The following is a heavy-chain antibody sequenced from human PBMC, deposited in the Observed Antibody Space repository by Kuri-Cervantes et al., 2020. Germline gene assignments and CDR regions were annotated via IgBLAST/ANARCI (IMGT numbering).Heavy chain of an antibody. CDR3: AKDGSYFAPLPQYMDV. CDR2: ISSSSSYI. J-gene: IGHJ6*03. CDR1: GFTFSSYS. V-gene: IGHV3-21*04. Sequence: GESLKISCAASGFTFSSYSMNWVRQAPGKGLEWVSSISSSSSYIYYADSVKGRFTISRDNSKNTLYLQMNSLRAEDTAVYYCAKDGSYFAPLPQYMDVWGKGTTVTVSS. D-gene: IGHD3-9*01.